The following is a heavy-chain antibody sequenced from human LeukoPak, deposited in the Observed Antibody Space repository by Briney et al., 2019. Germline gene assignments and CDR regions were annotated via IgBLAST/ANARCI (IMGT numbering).Heavy chain of an antibody. J-gene: IGHJ4*02. V-gene: IGHV3-23*01. Sequence: PGGSLRLSCAASGFTFSSYAMSWVRQAPGKGLEWVSAISGSGGSTYYADSVEGRFTIFRDNSKNTLYLQMNSLRAEDTAVYYCAKDPYFYCSGGGCFIDYWGQGTLVTVSS. CDR2: ISGSGGST. CDR3: AKDPYFYCSGGGCFIDY. CDR1: GFTFSSYA. D-gene: IGHD2-15*01.